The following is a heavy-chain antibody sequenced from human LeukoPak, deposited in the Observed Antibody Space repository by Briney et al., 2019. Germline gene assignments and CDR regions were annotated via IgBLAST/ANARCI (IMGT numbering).Heavy chain of an antibody. V-gene: IGHV1-18*01. CDR2: ISAYNGNT. D-gene: IGHD3-10*01. CDR1: GYTFTSYG. Sequence: GASVKVSCKASGYTFTSYGISWVRQAPGQGLEWMGWISAYNGNTNYAQKLQGRVTMTTDTSTSTAYMELRSLRSDDTAVYYCARDLYGSGSYYNPGDDYWGQGTLVTVSS. J-gene: IGHJ4*02. CDR3: ARDLYGSGSYYNPGDDY.